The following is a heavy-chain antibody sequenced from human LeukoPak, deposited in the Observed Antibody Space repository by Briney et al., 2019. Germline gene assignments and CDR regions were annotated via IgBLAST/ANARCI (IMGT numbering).Heavy chain of an antibody. J-gene: IGHJ4*02. CDR1: GFTFSNYG. D-gene: IGHD4-17*01. V-gene: IGHV3-23*01. CDR3: LTTVVDY. Sequence: PGGSLRLSCAASGFTFSNYGMGWVRQTPGKGLEWLSSVSGSGANTYYADSVKGRFTISRDNSKNTLYLQMNSLRAEDTAVYYCLTTVVDYWGQGTLVTVSS. CDR2: VSGSGANT.